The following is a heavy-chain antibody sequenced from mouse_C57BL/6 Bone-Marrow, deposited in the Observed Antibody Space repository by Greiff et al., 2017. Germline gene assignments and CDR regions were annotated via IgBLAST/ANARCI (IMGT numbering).Heavy chain of an antibody. CDR3: AREGYYYGSSWYWYFDV. D-gene: IGHD1-1*01. V-gene: IGHV1-81*01. CDR1: GYTFTSYG. Sequence: QVQLQQSGAELARPGASVKLSCKASGYTFTSYGISWVKQRTGQGLEWIGEIYPRSVNTYYNEKFKGKATLTADKSSSTAYMELRSLTSEDSAVYFCAREGYYYGSSWYWYFDVWGTGTTVTVSS. CDR2: IYPRSVNT. J-gene: IGHJ1*03.